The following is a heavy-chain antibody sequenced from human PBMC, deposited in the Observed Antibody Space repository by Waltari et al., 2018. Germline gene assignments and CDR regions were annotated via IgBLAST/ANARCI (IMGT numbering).Heavy chain of an antibody. V-gene: IGHV1-2*06. D-gene: IGHD6-19*01. CDR2: STPHTGGT. Sequence: QVQLVQSGAEVKEPGASVKVSCKASGYTFTRHYIHWVRQAPGQGLEWMGRSTPHTGGTDYSQKFQGRVTMTRDMSITTAYMEVSSLRSDDTAVYYCARDLVGSGWSIDYWGQGTLVTVSS. J-gene: IGHJ4*02. CDR1: GYTFTRHY. CDR3: ARDLVGSGWSIDY.